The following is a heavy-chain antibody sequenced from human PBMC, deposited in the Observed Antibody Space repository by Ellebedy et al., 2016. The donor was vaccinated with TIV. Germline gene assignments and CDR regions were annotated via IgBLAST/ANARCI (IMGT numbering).Heavy chain of an antibody. D-gene: IGHD3-16*01. CDR1: GFSFSDFH. J-gene: IGHJ6*02. CDR3: AREGLGGRGDMDF. Sequence: GESLKISCAASGFSFSDFHMPWVRQAPGGGLQWVALIWSDGSERDFADSVRGRFTVSRDNYKNVFYLQMNSLRADDTAKYFCAREGLGGRGDMDFWGQGTTVIVSS. V-gene: IGHV3-33*01. CDR2: IWSDGSER.